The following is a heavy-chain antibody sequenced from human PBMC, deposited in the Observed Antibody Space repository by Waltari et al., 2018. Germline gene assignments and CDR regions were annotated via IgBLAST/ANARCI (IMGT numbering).Heavy chain of an antibody. CDR3: ARDTREYDFWSGYLDAFDI. Sequence: EVQLVESGGGLVQPGGSLRLSCAASGFTFSSYWMSWVRQAPGKGLEWVANIKQDGIEKYYVDSVKGRFTISRDNAKSSLYLRTSSLRAEDTAVYYCARDTREYDFWSGYLDAFDIWGQGTMGTVSS. CDR1: GFTFSSYW. J-gene: IGHJ3*02. D-gene: IGHD3-3*01. V-gene: IGHV3-7*01. CDR2: IKQDGIEK.